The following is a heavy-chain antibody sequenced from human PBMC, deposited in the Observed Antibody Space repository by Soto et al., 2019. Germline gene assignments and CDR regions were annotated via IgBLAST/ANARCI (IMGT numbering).Heavy chain of an antibody. CDR1: GYTFTSYY. CDR3: ARVSRGSGALYYMDV. D-gene: IGHD6-19*01. Sequence: ASVKVSCKASGYTFTSYYMHWVRQAPGQGLEWMGIINPSGGSTSYAQKFQGRVTMTRDTSTSTVYMELSSLRSEDTAVYYCARVSRGSGALYYMDVWGKGTTVTVSX. J-gene: IGHJ6*03. CDR2: INPSGGST. V-gene: IGHV1-46*03.